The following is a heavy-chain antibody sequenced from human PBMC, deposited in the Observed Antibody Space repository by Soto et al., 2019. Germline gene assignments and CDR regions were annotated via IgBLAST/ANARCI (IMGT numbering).Heavy chain of an antibody. J-gene: IGHJ4*02. Sequence: VQLVESGGGVVQPGRSLRLSCAGSGFTFSDYAMHWVRQAPGKGLEWVAVVSHDGRNTHYADSVKGRFTISRDSSKNTVSLEMTSRRAADTAGYYCAKGGRQWLVTSDFNYWGQGALVTVSS. V-gene: IGHV3-30*18. CDR2: VSHDGRNT. CDR3: AKGGRQWLVTSDFNY. D-gene: IGHD6-19*01. CDR1: GFTFSDYA.